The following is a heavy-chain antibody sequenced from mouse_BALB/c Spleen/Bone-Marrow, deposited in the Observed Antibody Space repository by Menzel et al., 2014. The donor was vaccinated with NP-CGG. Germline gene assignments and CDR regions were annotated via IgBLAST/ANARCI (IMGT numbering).Heavy chain of an antibody. D-gene: IGHD4-1*01. CDR2: IDPSDSET. Sequence: GAELVKPGAPVKLSCKASGYTFTSYWMNWVKQRPGRGLEWIGRIDPSDSETHYNQKFKDKATLTVDKSSSTAYIQLSSLTSEDSAVYYCARNWVYFDYWGQGTTLTVSS. V-gene: IGHV1-69*02. J-gene: IGHJ2*01. CDR3: ARNWVYFDY. CDR1: GYTFTSYW.